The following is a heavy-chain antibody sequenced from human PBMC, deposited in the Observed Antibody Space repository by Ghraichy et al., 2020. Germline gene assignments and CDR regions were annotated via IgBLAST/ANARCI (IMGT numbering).Heavy chain of an antibody. D-gene: IGHD6-19*01. Sequence: GGSLRLSCTASGFTFRSYWMSWVRQAPGKGLEWVANVKQDGSEKNYVDSVKGRFTISRDNAKNSVYLQMNSLRAEDTAVYYCAKSASSGWDYFDYWGQGTLVTVSS. CDR1: GFTFRSYW. V-gene: IGHV3-7*03. CDR2: VKQDGSEK. J-gene: IGHJ4*02. CDR3: AKSASSGWDYFDY.